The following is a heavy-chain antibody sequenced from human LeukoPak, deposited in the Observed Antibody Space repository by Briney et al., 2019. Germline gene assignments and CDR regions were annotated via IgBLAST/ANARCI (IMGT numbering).Heavy chain of an antibody. D-gene: IGHD1-7*01. J-gene: IGHJ5*02. CDR2: IYRTGST. CDR1: GGSITNGDNY. CDR3: ARGEAGTGSTLWIDP. Sequence: SQTLSLTCTVFGGSITNGDNYWGWIRQPPGKGLEWIGYIYRTGSTYYNPSLKSRVTISVDRSKSQFSLKLTSVTAADAAVYYCARGEAGTGSTLWIDPWGQGTLVTVSS. V-gene: IGHV4-30-2*01.